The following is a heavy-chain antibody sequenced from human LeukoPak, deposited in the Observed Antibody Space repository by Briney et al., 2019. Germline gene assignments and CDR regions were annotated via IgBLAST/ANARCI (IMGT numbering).Heavy chain of an antibody. CDR3: ARADYDGAYDY. CDR2: IYHSGST. CDR1: GGSISSGGYS. Sequence: PSQTLSLTCAVSGGSISSGGYSCSWIRQPPGKGLEWIGYIYHSGSTYYNPSLKSRVTISVDRSKNQFSLKLSSVTAADTAVYYCARADYDGAYDYWGQGTLVTVSS. V-gene: IGHV4-30-2*01. J-gene: IGHJ4*02. D-gene: IGHD4-17*01.